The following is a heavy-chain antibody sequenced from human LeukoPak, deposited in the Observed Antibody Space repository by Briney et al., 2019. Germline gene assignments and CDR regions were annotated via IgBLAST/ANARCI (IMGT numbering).Heavy chain of an antibody. Sequence: SVKVSCKASGGTFSSYAISWVRQAPGQGLEWMGGIIPIFGTANYAQKFQGRVTITADESTSTAYMELSSLRSEDTAVYYCARGTRHSSGWYYYCDHWGQGTLVTVSS. CDR3: ARGTRHSSGWYYYCDH. V-gene: IGHV1-69*01. J-gene: IGHJ4*02. D-gene: IGHD6-19*01. CDR2: IIPIFGTA. CDR1: GGTFSSYA.